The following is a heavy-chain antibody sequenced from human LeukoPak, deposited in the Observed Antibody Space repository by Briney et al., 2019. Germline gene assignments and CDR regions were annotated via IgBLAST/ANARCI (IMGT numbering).Heavy chain of an antibody. V-gene: IGHV1-46*01. CDR2: INPRGTST. Sequence: GASVKVSCKASGYSFTSHYMHWVRQAPGQGLEWMGLINPRGTSTIYAEKFQGRIIMTRDMSTTTDYMELSSLKSDDTAVYYCARENSIHERGWWFDPWGQGTLVTVSS. D-gene: IGHD1-1*01. J-gene: IGHJ5*02. CDR3: ARENSIHERGWWFDP. CDR1: GYSFTSHY.